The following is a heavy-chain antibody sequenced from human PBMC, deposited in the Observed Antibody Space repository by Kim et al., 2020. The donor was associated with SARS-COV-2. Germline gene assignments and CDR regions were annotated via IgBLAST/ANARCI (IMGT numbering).Heavy chain of an antibody. Sequence: SETLSLTCTVSGGSISSSSYYWGWIRQPPGKGLEWIGSIYYSGSTYYNPSLKSRVTISVDTSKNQFSLKLSSVTAADTAVYYCARHSDXSGXYYVLAGYXXWGQGTLXTXSS. V-gene: IGHV4-39*01. D-gene: IGHD3-22*01. CDR2: IYYSGST. CDR3: ARHSDXSGXYYVLAGYXX. J-gene: IGHJ4*02. CDR1: GGSISSSSYY.